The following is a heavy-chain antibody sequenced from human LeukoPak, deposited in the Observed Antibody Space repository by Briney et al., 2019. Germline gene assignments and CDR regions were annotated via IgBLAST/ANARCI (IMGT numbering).Heavy chain of an antibody. CDR1: GGSIRNYY. V-gene: IGHV4-59*01. J-gene: IGHJ4*02. Sequence: SETLSLTCTVSGGSIRNYYWSWIRQPPGKGLEWIGYIYYSGSTNYNPSLKSRVTISLDTSKNQFSLKLSSVTAADTAVYYCTKGITGTTWVFDYWGQGSLVTVSS. CDR2: IYYSGST. D-gene: IGHD1-20*01. CDR3: TKGITGTTWVFDY.